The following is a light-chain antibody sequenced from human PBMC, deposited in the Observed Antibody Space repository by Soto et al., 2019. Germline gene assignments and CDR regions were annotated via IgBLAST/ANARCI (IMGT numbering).Light chain of an antibody. CDR2: DAS. V-gene: IGKV3-11*01. CDR3: QQRSNWLT. J-gene: IGKJ4*01. Sequence: EIVLTQSPATLSLSPGERATLSCRASQSVSSYLAWYQQKPGQAPRLLIYDASNSATGIPARFSGSGSGTDFTLTISILEPEDFAVYYCQQRSNWLTFGGGTKVEIK. CDR1: QSVSSY.